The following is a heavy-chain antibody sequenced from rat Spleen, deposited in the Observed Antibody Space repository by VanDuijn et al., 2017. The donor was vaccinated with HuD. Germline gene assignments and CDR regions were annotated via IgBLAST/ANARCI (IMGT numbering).Heavy chain of an antibody. CDR2: ISSGGST. CDR3: ARKDIIRGGFDY. J-gene: IGHJ2*01. D-gene: IGHD4-3*01. Sequence: QVQLKESGPGLVQPSQTLSLTCTVSGFSLTSYTVSWVRQPPGKGLEWIAAISSGGSTYYNSALKSRLSISRDTSKSQVFLKMNSLQTEDTAMYFCARKDIIRGGFDYWGQGVMVTVSS. V-gene: IGHV2-6*01. CDR1: GFSLTSYT.